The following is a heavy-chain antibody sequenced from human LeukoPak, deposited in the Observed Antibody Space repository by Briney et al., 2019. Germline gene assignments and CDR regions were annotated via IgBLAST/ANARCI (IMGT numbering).Heavy chain of an antibody. CDR3: ARLADYYGSGTYNRYFDY. Sequence: GEPLKISWKGFGYRFTSYWIGWVRQMPGKGLEWMGIIYPGVSDATYSPSFQGQVTISADKSISTAYLQWSSLKASDTAMYYCARLADYYGSGTYNRYFDYWGQGTLVTVSS. D-gene: IGHD3-10*01. CDR1: GYRFTSYW. CDR2: IYPGVSDA. J-gene: IGHJ4*02. V-gene: IGHV5-51*01.